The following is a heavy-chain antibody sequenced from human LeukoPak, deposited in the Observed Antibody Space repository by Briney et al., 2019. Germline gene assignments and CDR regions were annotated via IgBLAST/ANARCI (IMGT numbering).Heavy chain of an antibody. D-gene: IGHD2-21*01. V-gene: IGHV3-23*01. J-gene: IGHJ4*02. CDR3: AKENSLLLDY. CDR1: GFTFSSYA. CDR2: ISVSGGDT. Sequence: GGSLRLSCTASGFTFSSYAMSWVRQAPGKGLEWVSTISVSGGDTYYGDSVKGRFTISRDNSKNTLYLQMNSLRAEDTAVYYCAKENSLLLDYWGQGTLVAVSS.